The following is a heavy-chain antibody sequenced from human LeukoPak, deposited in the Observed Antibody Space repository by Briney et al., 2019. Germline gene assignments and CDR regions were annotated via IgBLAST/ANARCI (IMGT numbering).Heavy chain of an antibody. V-gene: IGHV3-7*01. CDR1: GFTFSSYW. J-gene: IGHJ4*02. Sequence: GGPLRLSCAASGFTFSSYWMSWVRQAPGKGLEWVANIKQDGSEKYYVDSVKGRFTISRDNAKNSLYLQMNSLRAEDTAVYYCASGRSHFDWLSLFDYRGQGTLVTVSS. D-gene: IGHD3-9*01. CDR2: IKQDGSEK. CDR3: ASGRSHFDWLSLFDY.